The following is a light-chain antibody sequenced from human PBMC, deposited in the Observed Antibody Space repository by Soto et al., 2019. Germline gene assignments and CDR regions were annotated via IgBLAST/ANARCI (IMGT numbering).Light chain of an antibody. V-gene: IGKV3-20*01. CDR2: DAS. Sequence: EIVLTQSPGTLSSSPGEIATLSCRASQSVANNYLAWYQHKPGQAPRFLIYDASSRATGVQDGFSGSGSGTDFTLTISRLEPEDFAVYYCEQYGSTPLTLGGVTKVEIK. J-gene: IGKJ4*01. CDR3: EQYGSTPLT. CDR1: QSVANNY.